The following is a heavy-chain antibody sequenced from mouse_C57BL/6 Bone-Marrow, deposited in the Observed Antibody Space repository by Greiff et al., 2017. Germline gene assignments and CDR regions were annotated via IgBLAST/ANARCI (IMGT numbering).Heavy chain of an antibody. CDR3: ARDGYYFYWYFDV. J-gene: IGHJ1*03. V-gene: IGHV5-17*01. Sequence: EVKLVESGGGLVKPGGSLKLSCAASGFTFSDYGMHWVRQAPEKGLAWVAYLSSGSSTIYYADTVKGRFTISRDNAKNTLFLQMTSLRSEDTAMYYCARDGYYFYWYFDVWGTGTTVTVSS. CDR1: GFTFSDYG. D-gene: IGHD2-3*01. CDR2: LSSGSSTI.